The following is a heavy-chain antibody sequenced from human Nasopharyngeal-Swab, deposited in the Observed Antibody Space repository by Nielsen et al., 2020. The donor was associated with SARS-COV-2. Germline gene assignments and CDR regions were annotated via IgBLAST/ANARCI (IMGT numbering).Heavy chain of an antibody. Sequence: GEFLKISCAASGFTFSSYGMDWVRQAPGKGLEWVSYITSSSSTRYYADSVKGRFTVSRDNAKNSLYLQMSSLRDEDTAVYYCVREFEATGATYLDYWGLGTLVTVSS. CDR3: VREFEATGATYLDY. CDR2: ITSSSSTR. J-gene: IGHJ4*02. CDR1: GFTFSSYG. D-gene: IGHD1-26*01. V-gene: IGHV3-48*02.